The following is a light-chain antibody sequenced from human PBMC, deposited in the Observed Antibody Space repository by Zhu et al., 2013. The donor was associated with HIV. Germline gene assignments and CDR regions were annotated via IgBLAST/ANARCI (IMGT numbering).Light chain of an antibody. CDR3: QQSSNSRT. Sequence: EGVLTQSPGTLSLSPGERATLSCRASQSVSSNYLAWYQQKPGQAPRLLIYGTSSRATGIPDRFSGSGSETDFTLTISRLAPEDFGVYYCQQSSNSRTFGQGTTVEI. J-gene: IGKJ1*01. V-gene: IGKV3D-20*02. CDR2: GTS. CDR1: QSVSSNY.